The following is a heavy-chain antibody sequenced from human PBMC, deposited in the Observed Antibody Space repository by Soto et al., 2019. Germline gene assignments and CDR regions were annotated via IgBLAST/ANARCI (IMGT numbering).Heavy chain of an antibody. Sequence: LRLSCAASGFTSSSFRINWVRQAPGKGLQWVSSISGSSGFIYYADSVKGRFTISRDNAKNSLYLQMNSLRVEDTAVYYCAREGGRSWSHFDSWGQETLVTVSS. CDR1: GFTSSSFR. V-gene: IGHV3-21*01. CDR2: ISGSSGFI. D-gene: IGHD6-13*01. CDR3: AREGGRSWSHFDS. J-gene: IGHJ4*02.